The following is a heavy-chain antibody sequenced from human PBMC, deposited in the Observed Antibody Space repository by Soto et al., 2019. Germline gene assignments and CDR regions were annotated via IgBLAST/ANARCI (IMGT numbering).Heavy chain of an antibody. J-gene: IGHJ4*02. Sequence: PGGSLRLSCAASGFSFRNYAMSWVRQAPGKGLERISTLTGSSSNIYYADSVKGRFAISRDNSRNTLYLQMNSLTAEDTAVYYCANGRATYGLLTHDYWGQGTLVTVSS. D-gene: IGHD3-10*01. CDR2: LTGSSSNI. CDR3: ANGRATYGLLTHDY. CDR1: GFSFRNYA. V-gene: IGHV3-23*01.